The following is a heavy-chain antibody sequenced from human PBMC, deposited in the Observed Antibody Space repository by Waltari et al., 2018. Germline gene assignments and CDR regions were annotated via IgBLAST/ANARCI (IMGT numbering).Heavy chain of an antibody. J-gene: IGHJ4*02. D-gene: IGHD4-4*01. CDR3: ARSMNIVTSIDY. CDR1: GFTFSSSA. Sequence: QVQLVESGGGVVQPGRSLRLSCAASGFTFSSSALHWVRQAPGKGLEWVAVISYDGNNKYYADSVKGRFTISRDNSKNTLYLQMNSLRAEDTAVYYCARSMNIVTSIDYWGQGTLVTVSS. CDR2: ISYDGNNK. V-gene: IGHV3-30-3*01.